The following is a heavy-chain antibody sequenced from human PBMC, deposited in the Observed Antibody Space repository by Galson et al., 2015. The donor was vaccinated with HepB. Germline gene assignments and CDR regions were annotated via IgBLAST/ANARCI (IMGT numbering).Heavy chain of an antibody. D-gene: IGHD5-18*01. V-gene: IGHV3-43*01. CDR1: GFTFDDYT. CDR3: AKDFRGYRYGYDLFLAGGALDC. CDR2: IRWGGGST. J-gene: IGHJ4*02. Sequence: SLRLSCAASGFTFDDYTMHWVRQAPGKGLEWVSLIRWGGGSTYYADSVKGRFTISRDNSKNSLYLQMNSLRTEDTALYYCAKDFRGYRYGYDLFLAGGALDCWGQGTLVTVSS.